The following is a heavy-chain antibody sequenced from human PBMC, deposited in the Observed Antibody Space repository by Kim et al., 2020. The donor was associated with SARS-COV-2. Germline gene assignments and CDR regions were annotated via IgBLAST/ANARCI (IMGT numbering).Heavy chain of an antibody. Sequence: GGSLRLSCDASGFKFSSYNLNWVRQAPGKGLEWVSSISGGGNFIDYAGSVKGRFTISRDNAKNSLFLQMNSLTAEDTAIYYCARDHPYSYGSPYYFDYWG. D-gene: IGHD5-18*01. CDR2: ISGGGNFI. CDR3: ARDHPYSYGSPYYFDY. V-gene: IGHV3-21*01. J-gene: IGHJ4*01. CDR1: GFKFSSYN.